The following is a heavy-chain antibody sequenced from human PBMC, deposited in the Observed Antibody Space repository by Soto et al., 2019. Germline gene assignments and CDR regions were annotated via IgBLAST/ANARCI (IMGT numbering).Heavy chain of an antibody. D-gene: IGHD1-7*01. V-gene: IGHV3-23*01. CDR2: ISANGQGI. CDR3: AKDRNYPRDQFHN. CDR1: GFAFNNYA. Sequence: GGSLRLSCAASGFAFNNYAMSWVCQAPGKGLEWVSAISANGQGIYYADSVKGRFIISRDSSKNTVFLHMDSLTAEDTAVYYCAKDRNYPRDQFHNWGQGTLVTVSS. J-gene: IGHJ4*02.